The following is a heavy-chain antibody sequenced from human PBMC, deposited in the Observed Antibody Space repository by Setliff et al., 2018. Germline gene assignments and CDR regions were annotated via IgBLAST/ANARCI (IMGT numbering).Heavy chain of an antibody. V-gene: IGHV3-74*01. CDR3: ARDLVGATADY. Sequence: LRLSCAASGFTFSTYWMHWVRQAPGKGLVWVSRINTDRRTTTYADSVKGRFTISRDNAKNTVYLQMNSLRAEDTAVYYCARDLVGATADYWGQGTLVTVPQ. CDR2: INTDRRTT. D-gene: IGHD1-26*01. J-gene: IGHJ4*02. CDR1: GFTFSTYW.